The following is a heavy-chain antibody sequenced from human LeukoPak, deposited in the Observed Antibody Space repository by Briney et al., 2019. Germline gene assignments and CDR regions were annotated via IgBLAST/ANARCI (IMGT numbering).Heavy chain of an antibody. CDR3: ARDADYYDSSGHGPYFDY. CDR1: GGSFSGYY. Sequence: PSETLSLTCAVYGGSFSGYYWSWIRQPPGKGLEWIGYIYYSGSTNYNPSLKSRVTISVDTSKNQFSLKLSSVTAADTAVYYCARDADYYDSSGHGPYFDYWGQGTLVTVSS. V-gene: IGHV4-59*01. J-gene: IGHJ4*02. D-gene: IGHD3-22*01. CDR2: IYYSGST.